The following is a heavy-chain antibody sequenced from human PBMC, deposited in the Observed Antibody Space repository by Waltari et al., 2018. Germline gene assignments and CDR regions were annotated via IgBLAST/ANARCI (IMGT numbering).Heavy chain of an antibody. CDR1: GYTFTSYA. J-gene: IGHJ5*02. D-gene: IGHD3-3*01. CDR3: ARGVLRFLEWLSPPPDP. CDR2: INAGNGNT. V-gene: IGHV1-3*01. Sequence: QVQLVQSGAEVKKPGASVKVSCKASGYTFTSYAMHWVRQAPGQRLEWMGWINAGNGNTKYSQKFQGRVTITRDTSASTAYMELSSLRSEDTAVYYCARGVLRFLEWLSPPPDPWGQGTLVTVSS.